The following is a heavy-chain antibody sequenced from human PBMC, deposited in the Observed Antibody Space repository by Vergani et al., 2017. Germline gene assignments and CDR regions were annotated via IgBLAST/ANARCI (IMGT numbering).Heavy chain of an antibody. CDR1: GGTFSSYA. J-gene: IGHJ6*02. V-gene: IGHV1-69*04. D-gene: IGHD4-23*01. CDR3: AREASTTVVGYYYYYGMDV. CDR2: IIPILGIA. Sequence: QVQLVQSGAEVKKPGASVKVSCKASGGTFSSYAISWVRQAPGQGLEWMGRIIPILGIANYAQKFQGRVTITADKSTSTAYMELSSLRSEDTAVYYCAREASTTVVGYYYYYGMDVWGQGTTVTVSS.